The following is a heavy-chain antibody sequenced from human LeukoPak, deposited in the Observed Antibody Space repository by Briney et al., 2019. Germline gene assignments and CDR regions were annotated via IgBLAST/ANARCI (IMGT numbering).Heavy chain of an antibody. D-gene: IGHD2-2*01. CDR1: GGSFSGYY. CDR3: ASSVVVPAAFDY. J-gene: IGHJ4*02. V-gene: IGHV4-34*01. CDR2: INHSVST. Sequence: PSETLSLPCAVYGGSFSGYYWSWIRQPPGKGLEWIGEINHSVSTNYNPSLKSRVTISVDTSKNQFSLKLSSVTAADTAVYYCASSVVVPAAFDYWGQGTLVTVSS.